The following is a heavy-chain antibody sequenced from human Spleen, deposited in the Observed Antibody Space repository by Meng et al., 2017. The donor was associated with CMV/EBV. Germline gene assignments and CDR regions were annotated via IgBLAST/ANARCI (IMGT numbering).Heavy chain of an antibody. CDR2: INGDGSRQ. CDR1: GLILSNYW. Sequence: RLSCAASGLILSNYWMNGVRLAPGKGLEWVGNINGDGSRQDYVDSVEGRFTMSRDNAKNSLYLQMNSLRAEDTGVYYCASGPRSGSYWGQGTLVTVSS. V-gene: IGHV3-7*01. D-gene: IGHD2-15*01. CDR3: ASGPRSGSY. J-gene: IGHJ4*02.